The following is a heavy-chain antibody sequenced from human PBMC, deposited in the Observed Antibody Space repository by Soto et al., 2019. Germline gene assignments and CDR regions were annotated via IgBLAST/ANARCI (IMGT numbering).Heavy chain of an antibody. V-gene: IGHV3-7*03. D-gene: IGHD3-16*02. Sequence: GGSLSLSCAFSGFSFGDYLMSLVRQAPGKGLEWVANIKQDESDKYYVDSVKGRFTISRDNAKNALYLQMNSLRVEDTAVYYCAAYCYTMTCTHFHGYSWGQGTQVTVSS. CDR1: GFSFGDYL. CDR3: AAYCYTMTCTHFHGYS. CDR2: IKQDESDK. J-gene: IGHJ5*02.